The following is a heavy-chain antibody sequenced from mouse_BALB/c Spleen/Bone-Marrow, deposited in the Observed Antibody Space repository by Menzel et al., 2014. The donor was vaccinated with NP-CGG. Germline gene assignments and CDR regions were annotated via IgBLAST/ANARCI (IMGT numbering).Heavy chain of an antibody. J-gene: IGHJ4*01. CDR1: GFSLTSYG. Sequence: VKLVESGAGLVAPSQSLSITCTVSGFSLTSYGVHWVRQPPGKGLEWLGVIWAGGSTNYNSALMSRLSISKDNSKCQVVLKMNSLQTDDAVMYCCARDYYVSLYAMDYWGKGTSVTVSS. CDR3: ARDYYVSLYAMDY. CDR2: IWAGGST. V-gene: IGHV2-9*02. D-gene: IGHD1-1*01.